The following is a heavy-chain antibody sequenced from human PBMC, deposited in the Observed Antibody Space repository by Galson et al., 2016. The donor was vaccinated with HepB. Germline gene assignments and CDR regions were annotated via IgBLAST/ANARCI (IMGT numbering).Heavy chain of an antibody. CDR1: GFTFSNYG. V-gene: IGHV3-23*01. J-gene: IGHJ6*02. D-gene: IGHD3-16*01. Sequence: SLRLSCAASGFTFSNYGMNWVRQAPGKGLEWVSAITGSGDSPYYADSVKGRFTISSDNSKNTLYLQMNSLRAEDTAVYYWSKDGWRSSVGYFYYYGLDVWGHGTTVTVSS. CDR3: SKDGWRSSVGYFYYYGLDV. CDR2: ITGSGDSP.